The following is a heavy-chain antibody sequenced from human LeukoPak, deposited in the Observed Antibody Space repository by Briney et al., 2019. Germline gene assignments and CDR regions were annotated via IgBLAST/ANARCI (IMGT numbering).Heavy chain of an antibody. CDR1: GFPLSSHY. D-gene: IGHD3-16*02. V-gene: IGHV3-53*01. J-gene: IGHJ3*02. Sequence: SGGSLRLSCAACGFPLSSHYMNGVRHPPGKGLEWVSIIISDGSTSYRDSVQGRFTISRDNSKNTLFLQMNSLRADDTAVYYCARDIGGVMVRLGFDIWGQGTAVTVSS. CDR3: ARDIGGVMVRLGFDI. CDR2: IISDGST.